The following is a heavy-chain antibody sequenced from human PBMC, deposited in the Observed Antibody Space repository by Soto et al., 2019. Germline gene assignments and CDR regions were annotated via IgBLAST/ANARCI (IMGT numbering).Heavy chain of an antibody. V-gene: IGHV4-34*01. CDR2: INHSGST. Sequence: PSETLSLTCAVYGGSFSGYYWSWIRQPPGKGLEWIGEINHSGSTNYNPSLKSRVTISVDTSKNQFSLKLSSVTAADTAVYYCARVVGRQRDYGMDVWGQGTTVTVSS. D-gene: IGHD3-16*01. J-gene: IGHJ6*02. CDR3: ARVVGRQRDYGMDV. CDR1: GGSFSGYY.